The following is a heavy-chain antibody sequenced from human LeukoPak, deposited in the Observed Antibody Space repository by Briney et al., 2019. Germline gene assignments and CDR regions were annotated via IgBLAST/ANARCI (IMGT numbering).Heavy chain of an antibody. CDR2: ISGTGVTT. J-gene: IGHJ4*02. CDR1: GFIFNNYA. Sequence: PGGSLRLSCAASGFIFNNYAMSWVRQAPGKGLEWVSSISGTGVTTYYADSVKGRFAISRDNSKNTLYLQMTSLRAEDTAVYYCAKDQRFGDFDDYRSQGTLVTASS. V-gene: IGHV3-23*01. CDR3: AKDQRFGDFDDY. D-gene: IGHD3-10*01.